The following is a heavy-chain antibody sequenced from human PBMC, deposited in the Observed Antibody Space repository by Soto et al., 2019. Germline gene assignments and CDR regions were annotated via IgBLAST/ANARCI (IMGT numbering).Heavy chain of an antibody. CDR2: ISANNGNT. Sequence: ASVKVSCKASGYTFTTFGISWVRQAPGQGLEWVGWISANNGNTKYSQKFQGRVSLTTETSATTAYMELRNLRSDDTAVYFSVRGYCTTSPCSGDFQFWGQGTRVTVSS. V-gene: IGHV1-18*01. CDR3: VRGYCTTSPCSGDFQF. CDR1: GYTFTTFG. J-gene: IGHJ1*01. D-gene: IGHD2-15*01.